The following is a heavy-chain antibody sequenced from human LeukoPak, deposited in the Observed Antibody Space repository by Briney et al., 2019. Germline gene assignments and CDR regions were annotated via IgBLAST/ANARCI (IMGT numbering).Heavy chain of an antibody. D-gene: IGHD3-22*01. CDR3: ARERDSSGFLDY. CDR1: GGSFSGYY. V-gene: IGHV4-34*01. Sequence: PSETLSLTYAVYGGSFSGYYWSWIRQPPGKGLEWIGEINHSGSTNYNPSLKSRVTISVDTSKNQFSLKLSSVTAADTAVYYCARERDSSGFLDYWGQGTLVTVSS. CDR2: INHSGST. J-gene: IGHJ4*02.